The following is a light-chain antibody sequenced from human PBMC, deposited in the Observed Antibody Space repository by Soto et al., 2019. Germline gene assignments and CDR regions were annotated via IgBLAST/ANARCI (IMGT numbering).Light chain of an antibody. J-gene: IGLJ2*01. CDR3: CSYAGTFTLL. Sequence: QLVLTQPRSVSGSPGQSVTISCTGTNSDVGGYNYVSWYQQHPGKAPKLMIYDVSKRPSGVPDRFSGSKSGNTASLTISGLQAEDEADYYCCSYAGTFTLLFGGGTKLTVL. V-gene: IGLV2-11*01. CDR2: DVS. CDR1: NSDVGGYNY.